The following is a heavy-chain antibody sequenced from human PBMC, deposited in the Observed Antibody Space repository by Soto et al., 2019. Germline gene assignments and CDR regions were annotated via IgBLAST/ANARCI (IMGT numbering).Heavy chain of an antibody. CDR2: IYYSGST. CDR3: ATARGLYDILTGYYVRWFDP. CDR1: GGSISSSSYY. D-gene: IGHD3-9*01. V-gene: IGHV4-39*01. J-gene: IGHJ5*02. Sequence: QLQLQESGPGLVKPSETLSLTCTVSGGSISSSSYYWGWIRQPPGKGLEWIGSIYYSGSTYYNPSLKSRVTISVDTSKNQFSLKLSSVTAADTAVYYCATARGLYDILTGYYVRWFDPWGQGTLVTVSS.